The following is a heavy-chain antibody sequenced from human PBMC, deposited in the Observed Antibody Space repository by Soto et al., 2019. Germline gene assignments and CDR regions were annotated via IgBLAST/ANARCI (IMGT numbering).Heavy chain of an antibody. Sequence: GGSRRLSCAASGFTFSSYAMSWVRQAPGKGLEWVSAISVSGGSTYYADSVKGRFTISRDNSKNTLYLQMNSLRAEDTAVYYCAIAARLDYYYGMYVWGQGTTV. V-gene: IGHV3-23*01. CDR1: GFTFSSYA. J-gene: IGHJ6*02. CDR3: AIAARLDYYYGMYV. CDR2: ISVSGGST. D-gene: IGHD6-6*01.